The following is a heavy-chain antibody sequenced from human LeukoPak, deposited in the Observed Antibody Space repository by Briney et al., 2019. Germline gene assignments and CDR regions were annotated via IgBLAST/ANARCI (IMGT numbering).Heavy chain of an antibody. CDR2: ISFSGTNT. CDR1: GFPFSSYP. CDR3: ALLFTGSRYLSLDS. D-gene: IGHD3-22*01. J-gene: IGHJ4*02. V-gene: IGHV3-23*01. Sequence: GGPLRLSCAPSGFPFSSYPMSWAPQAPGKGLEGFSAISFSGTNTYYADSVKGRFTISRDNLKNTLYLQMNSLGAEDTAVYYCALLFTGSRYLSLDSWGQGTLVTVSS.